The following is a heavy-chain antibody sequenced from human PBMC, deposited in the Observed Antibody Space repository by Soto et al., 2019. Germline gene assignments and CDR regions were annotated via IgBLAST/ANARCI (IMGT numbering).Heavy chain of an antibody. J-gene: IGHJ4*02. D-gene: IGHD2-2*01. V-gene: IGHV4-34*01. CDR2: INHSGST. Sequence: QVQLQQWGAGLLKPSETLSLTCAVYGGSFSGYYWSWIRQPPGKGLEWIGEINHSGSTNYNPSLKSRVTISVDTSKNQFSLKLSSVTAADTAVYYCAIQRADRSRKFDYWGQGTLVTVSS. CDR3: AIQRADRSRKFDY. CDR1: GGSFSGYY.